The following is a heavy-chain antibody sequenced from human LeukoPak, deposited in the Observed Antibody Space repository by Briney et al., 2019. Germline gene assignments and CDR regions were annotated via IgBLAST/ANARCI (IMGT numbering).Heavy chain of an antibody. J-gene: IGHJ4*02. D-gene: IGHD6-19*01. CDR3: ARGADSGAHFDY. CDR2: ISSSGSTI. V-gene: IGHV3-11*01. Sequence: GGSLRLSCAASGFTFSDYYISWIRQAPGKGLEWVSYISSSGSTIYYAVSVKGRFTISRDNAKNSLYLQMNSLRAEDTAVYYCARGADSGAHFDYWGQGTMVTVSS. CDR1: GFTFSDYY.